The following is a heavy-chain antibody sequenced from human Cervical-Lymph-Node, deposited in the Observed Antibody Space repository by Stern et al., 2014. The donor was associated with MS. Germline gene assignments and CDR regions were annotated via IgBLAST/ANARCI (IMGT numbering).Heavy chain of an antibody. J-gene: IGHJ4*02. V-gene: IGHV3-30*01. CDR2: ISYDGSNK. D-gene: IGHD5-18*01. CDR3: ARAEWIQLWSPIDY. Sequence: VQLLESGGGVVQPGRSLRLSCAASGFTFSSYAMHWVRQAPGKGLEWVAVISYDGSNKYYADSVKGRFTISRDNSKNTLYLQMNSLRAEDTAVYYCARAEWIQLWSPIDYWGQGTLVTVSS. CDR1: GFTFSSYA.